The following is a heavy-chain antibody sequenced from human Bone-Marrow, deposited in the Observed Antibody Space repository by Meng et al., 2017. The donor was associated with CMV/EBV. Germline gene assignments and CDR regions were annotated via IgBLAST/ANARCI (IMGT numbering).Heavy chain of an antibody. CDR3: ARAFDTSGYYRYFDY. D-gene: IGHD3-22*01. CDR2: ISSSSTYI. V-gene: IGHV3-21*01. J-gene: IGHJ4*02. Sequence: GESLKISCAASGFTFTSYSMNWVRQAPGKGLEWVSAISSSSTYIYYADSVKGRFTISRDNAKDSLYLQMNSLRAEDTAIYYCARAFDTSGYYRYFDYWGQGILVTGSS. CDR1: GFTFTSYS.